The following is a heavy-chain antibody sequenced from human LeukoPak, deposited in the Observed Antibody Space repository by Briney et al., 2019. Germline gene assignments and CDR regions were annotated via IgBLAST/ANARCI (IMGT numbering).Heavy chain of an antibody. CDR2: MNPNSGNT. V-gene: IGHV1-8*01. J-gene: IGHJ4*02. CDR1: GYTFTSYD. Sequence: GASVKVSCKASGYTFTSYDINWGRQATGQGLEWMGWMNPNSGNTGYAQKFRGRVTMTRKTSISTAYMELSSLRCEDTAVLYCARGRGYSYGRARGYYFDYWGQGTLVTVSS. CDR3: ARGRGYSYGRARGYYFDY. D-gene: IGHD5-18*01.